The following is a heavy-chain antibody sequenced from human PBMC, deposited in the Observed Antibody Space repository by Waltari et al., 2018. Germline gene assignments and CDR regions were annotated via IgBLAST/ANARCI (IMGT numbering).Heavy chain of an antibody. D-gene: IGHD3-16*02. V-gene: IGHV4-4*07. CDR1: GVPGDSRIIYY. J-gene: IGHJ3*02. CDR2: VSSTAST. CDR3: ATASTDDRYAFDI. Sequence: QVQLQVSVPGLVKPSETLSRTCSVSGVPGDSRIIYYWSLIRQPGGRGLEWIGLVSSTASTRSNPSLESRVTMSVDMAKKEFSLRLRSVTAADTAVYYCATASTDDRYAFDILGQGTVVTVSS.